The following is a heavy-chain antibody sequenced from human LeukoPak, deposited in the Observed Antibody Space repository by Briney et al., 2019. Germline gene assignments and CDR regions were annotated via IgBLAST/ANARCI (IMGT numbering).Heavy chain of an antibody. D-gene: IGHD3-10*01. CDR3: ARARESGVFDY. CDR1: GGSISSYH. V-gene: IGHV4-59*12. J-gene: IGHJ4*02. Sequence: SETLSLTCTVSGGSISSYHWGWIRQPPGKGLEWIGHLLQNGRTDYGPSLKSRVSISVDTSENQFSLKLSSVTAADTAVYYCARARESGVFDYWGQGTPVTVSS. CDR2: LLQNGRT.